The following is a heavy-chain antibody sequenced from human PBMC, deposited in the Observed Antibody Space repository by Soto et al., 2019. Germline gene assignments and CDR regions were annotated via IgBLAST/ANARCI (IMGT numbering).Heavy chain of an antibody. D-gene: IGHD1-26*01. V-gene: IGHV3-48*01. CDR1: GGSISSPN. J-gene: IGHJ4*02. Sequence: ASETLSLTCTVSGGSISSPNWWTWVRQAPGKGLEWVSYISSSSSTIYYADSVKGRFTISRDNSKNRLYLQMNSLRSEDTGRYFCAKDQGVGGTLGLFDYWGQGILVTVSS. CDR3: AKDQGVGGTLGLFDY. CDR2: ISSSSSTI.